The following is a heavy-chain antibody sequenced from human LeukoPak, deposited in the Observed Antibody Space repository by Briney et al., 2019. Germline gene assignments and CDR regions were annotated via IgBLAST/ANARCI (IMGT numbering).Heavy chain of an antibody. Sequence: GASVKVSCKASGYTFTSYYMHWLRQAPGQGLEWMGWINSNNGGTNYAQKFVGRVTMTRDTSSSTVYMELSSLRYDDTAIYYCARDGFNGWQQPYMGVFWFDPWGQGTLVTVSS. V-gene: IGHV1-2*02. J-gene: IGHJ5*02. CDR1: GYTFTSYY. CDR2: INSNNGGT. D-gene: IGHD6-13*01. CDR3: ARDGFNGWQQPYMGVFWFDP.